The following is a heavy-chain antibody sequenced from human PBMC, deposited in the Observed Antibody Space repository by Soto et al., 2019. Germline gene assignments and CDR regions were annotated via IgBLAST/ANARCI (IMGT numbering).Heavy chain of an antibody. CDR1: GGTFSSYA. D-gene: IGHD3-22*01. CDR3: ARDLDSSGYYEEVRYYYYGMDV. CDR2: IITIFGTA. J-gene: IGHJ6*02. Sequence: QVQLVQSGAEVKKPGSSVKVSCKASGGTFSSYAISWVRQAPGQGLEWMGGIITIFGTANYAQKFQCRVTIHADESTRKDYMEMSRLQSEDTAVYYWARDLDSSGYYEEVRYYYYGMDVWGQGTTVTFSS. V-gene: IGHV1-69*12.